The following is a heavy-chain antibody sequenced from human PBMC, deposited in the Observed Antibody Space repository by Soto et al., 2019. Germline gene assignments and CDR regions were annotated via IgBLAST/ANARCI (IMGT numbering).Heavy chain of an antibody. Sequence: PSETLSLTCTVSGGSIDSGDYYWGWIRQPPGKGLEWIGSIYYSGSTYYNPSLKSRVTISVDTSKNRFSLNLSSVTAADTALYYCKASYYYDTSDDYYYGMDVWGQGTTVTVSS. J-gene: IGHJ6*02. CDR1: GGSIDSGDYY. CDR2: IYYSGST. CDR3: KASYYYDTSDDYYYGMDV. V-gene: IGHV4-39*01. D-gene: IGHD3-22*01.